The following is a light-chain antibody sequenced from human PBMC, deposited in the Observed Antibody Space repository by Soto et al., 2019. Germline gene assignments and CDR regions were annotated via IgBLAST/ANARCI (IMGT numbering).Light chain of an antibody. CDR3: CSYAGSYTYV. CDR1: SSDVGGYNY. CDR2: DVS. V-gene: IGLV2-11*01. Sequence: QSALTQPRSVSGSPGQSVTIACTGTSSDVGGYNYVSWYQQHPGKAPKLMIYDVSKRPSWVPDRFSGSKSGNTASLTISGLQAEDEADYYCCSYAGSYTYVFGTGTKLTGL. J-gene: IGLJ1*01.